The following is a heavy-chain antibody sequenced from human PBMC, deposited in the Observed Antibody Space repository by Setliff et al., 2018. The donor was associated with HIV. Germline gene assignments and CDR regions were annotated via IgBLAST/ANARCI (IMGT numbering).Heavy chain of an antibody. CDR3: AKGSGFHDY. V-gene: IGHV3-53*01. J-gene: IGHJ4*02. CDR2: IYAAVAT. D-gene: IGHD6-19*01. Sequence: GGSLRLSCAISGISVGDNYMTWVRQTPKMGLEWVSLIYAAVATYYADSAEGRFTISRDTSTNTLYLQMHSLRADDTAVYYCAKGSGFHDYWGQGTRVTVSS. CDR1: GISVGDNY.